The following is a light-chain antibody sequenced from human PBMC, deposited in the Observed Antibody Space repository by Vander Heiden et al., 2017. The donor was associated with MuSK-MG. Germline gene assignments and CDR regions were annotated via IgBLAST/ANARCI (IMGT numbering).Light chain of an antibody. CDR3: QHSYSTPHT. CDR1: QSISSY. V-gene: IGKV1-39*01. Sequence: DIKLNRSPSSLSASVGDRVTITCRASQSISSYLNWYQQKPGKAPKLLIYAASSLQSGIPSRFSGSGSGTDFTLTISSLQPEDFATYYCQHSYSTPHTFGQGTKLEIK. J-gene: IGKJ2*01. CDR2: AAS.